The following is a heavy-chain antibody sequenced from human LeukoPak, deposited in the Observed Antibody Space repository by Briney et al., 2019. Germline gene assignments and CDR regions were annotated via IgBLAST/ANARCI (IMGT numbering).Heavy chain of an antibody. CDR3: ARDGGGLYFQH. CDR1: GFTFSNSD. D-gene: IGHD3-3*01. CDR2: IGTVGDT. J-gene: IGHJ1*01. Sequence: GGSLRLSCAASGFTFSNSDMHWVRQAAGKGLEWVSAIGTVGDTYYPGSVKGRFTISRDNAKNSLYLQMNSLRAEDTAVYYCARDGGGLYFQHWGQGTLVTVSS. V-gene: IGHV3-13*01.